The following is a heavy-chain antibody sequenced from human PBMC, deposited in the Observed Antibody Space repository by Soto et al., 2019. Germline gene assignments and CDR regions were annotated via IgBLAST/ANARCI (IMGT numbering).Heavy chain of an antibody. J-gene: IGHJ4*02. CDR3: ARAAHFYDSGTYYQVPDY. CDR1: GFTFENYA. CDR2: INWNSGSK. Sequence: DVQLVESGGGLVRPGRSLRLSCAASGFTFENYAMHWVRQAPGKGLEGVSGINWNSGSKGYADSVKGRFTISRDNAKNSLFLQMNSLRAEDTAFYYCARAAHFYDSGTYYQVPDYWGQGTLVTVSS. D-gene: IGHD3-22*01. V-gene: IGHV3-9*01.